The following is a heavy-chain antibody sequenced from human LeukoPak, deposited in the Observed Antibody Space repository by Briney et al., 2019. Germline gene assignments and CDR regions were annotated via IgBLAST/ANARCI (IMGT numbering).Heavy chain of an antibody. Sequence: GGSLRLSCAASGLTFISYGMHWVRQAPGKGLEWVAVIWNDGSNKYYADSVKGRFTISRDNSKNTLYLQMNSLRAEDTAVYYCARDSWYYDILTGILGGGNWFDPWGQGTLVTVSS. CDR1: GLTFISYG. J-gene: IGHJ5*02. CDR2: IWNDGSNK. CDR3: ARDSWYYDILTGILGGGNWFDP. V-gene: IGHV3-33*01. D-gene: IGHD3-9*01.